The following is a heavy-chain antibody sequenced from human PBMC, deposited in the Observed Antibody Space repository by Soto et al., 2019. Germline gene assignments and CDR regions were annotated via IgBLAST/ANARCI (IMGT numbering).Heavy chain of an antibody. Sequence: PVESLKIFCKGSGYSFTSYLIGWVRQMPGKGLEWMGIIYPGDSDTRYSPSFQGQVTILADKTISTAYLQWNSLKASDIAMYYFARQLGSSWSENWFDPWGQGTLVTVSS. V-gene: IGHV5-51*01. D-gene: IGHD6-13*01. CDR3: ARQLGSSWSENWFDP. J-gene: IGHJ5*02. CDR2: IYPGDSDT. CDR1: GYSFTSYL.